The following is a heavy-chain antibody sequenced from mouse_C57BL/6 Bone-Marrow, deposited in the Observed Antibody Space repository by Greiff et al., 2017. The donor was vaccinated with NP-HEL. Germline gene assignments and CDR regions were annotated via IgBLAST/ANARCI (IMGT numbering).Heavy chain of an antibody. D-gene: IGHD1-1*01. CDR2: ISSGGSYT. J-gene: IGHJ1*03. CDR1: GFTFSSYG. CDR3: ARRTTVVRYFDV. V-gene: IGHV5-6*01. Sequence: VQLVESGGDLVKPGGSLKLSCAASGFTFSSYGMSWVRQTPDKRLEWVAAISSGGSYTYYPDSVKGRFTISRDNAKNTLYLQMSSLKSEDTAMYYCARRTTVVRYFDVWGTGTTVTVSS.